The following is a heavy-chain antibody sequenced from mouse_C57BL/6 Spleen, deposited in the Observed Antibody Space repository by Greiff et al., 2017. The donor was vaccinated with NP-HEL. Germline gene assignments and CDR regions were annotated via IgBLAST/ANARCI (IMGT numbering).Heavy chain of an antibody. J-gene: IGHJ1*03. V-gene: IGHV1-47*01. Sequence: LVESGAELVKPGASVKMSCKASGYTFTTYPIEWMKQNHGKSLEWIGNFHPYNDDTKYNEKFKGKATLTVEKSSSTVYLELSRLTSDDSAVYYCARGSYYGSSYWYFDVWGTGTTVTVSS. CDR2: FHPYNDDT. D-gene: IGHD1-1*01. CDR1: GYTFTTYP. CDR3: ARGSYYGSSYWYFDV.